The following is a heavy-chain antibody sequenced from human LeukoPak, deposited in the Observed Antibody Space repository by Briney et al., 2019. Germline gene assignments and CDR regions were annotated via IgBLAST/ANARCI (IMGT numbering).Heavy chain of an antibody. CDR3: AKDPGYDFSWFDP. J-gene: IGHJ5*02. CDR2: ISYDGSNK. D-gene: IGHD3-3*01. CDR1: GFTFSSYG. Sequence: GGSLRLSCAASGFTFSSYGMHWVRQAPGKGLEWVAVISYDGSNKYYADSVKGRFTISRDNSKNTLYLQMNSLRAEDTAVYYCAKDPGYDFSWFDPWGQGTLVTVSS. V-gene: IGHV3-30*18.